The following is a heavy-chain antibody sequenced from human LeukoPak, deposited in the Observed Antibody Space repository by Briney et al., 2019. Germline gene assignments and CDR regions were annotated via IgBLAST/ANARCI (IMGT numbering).Heavy chain of an antibody. CDR1: GFTFSSYA. V-gene: IGHV3-23*01. CDR2: ISGSGGST. Sequence: GGSLRLSCAASGFTFSSYAMSWVRQAPGKGLEWVSAISGSGGSTYYADSVKGRFPISRDNSKNTLYLQMNSLRAEDTAVYNCAKDEGSSPIYYYYMDVWGKGTTVTVSS. D-gene: IGHD6-13*01. J-gene: IGHJ6*03. CDR3: AKDEGSSPIYYYYMDV.